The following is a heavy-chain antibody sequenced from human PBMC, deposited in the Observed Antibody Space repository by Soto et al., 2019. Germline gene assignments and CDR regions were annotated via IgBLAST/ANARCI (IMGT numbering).Heavy chain of an antibody. V-gene: IGHV4-31*11. Sequence: SETLSLTCAVSGCSISSGGYYWSWIRQHPGKGLEWIGYIYYSGSTYYNPSLKSRVTISVDTSKNQFSLKLSSVTAADTAVYYCARVTYCGGDCYYFDYWGQGTLVTVSS. D-gene: IGHD2-21*02. CDR3: ARVTYCGGDCYYFDY. J-gene: IGHJ4*02. CDR1: GCSISSGGYY. CDR2: IYYSGST.